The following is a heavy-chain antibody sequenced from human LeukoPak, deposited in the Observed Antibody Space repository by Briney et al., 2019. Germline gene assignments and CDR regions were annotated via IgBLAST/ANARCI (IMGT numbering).Heavy chain of an antibody. CDR3: ARHRAAAGTGPYYFDY. V-gene: IGHV4-34*01. J-gene: IGHJ4*02. Sequence: PSETLSLTCAVYGGSFSGYYWSWIRQPPGKGLEWIGEINHSGSTNYNPSLKSRVTISVDTSKNQFSLKLSSVTAADTAVYYCARHRAAAGTGPYYFDYWGQGTLVTVSS. D-gene: IGHD6-13*01. CDR2: INHSGST. CDR1: GGSFSGYY.